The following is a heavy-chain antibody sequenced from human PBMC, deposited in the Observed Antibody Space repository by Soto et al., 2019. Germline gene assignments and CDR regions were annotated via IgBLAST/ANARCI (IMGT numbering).Heavy chain of an antibody. CDR1: GGSISSYY. V-gene: IGHV4-59*08. Sequence: SETLSLTCTVSGGSISSYYWSWIRQPPGKGLEWIGYIYYSGSTNYNPSLKSRVTISVDTSKNQFSLKLSSVTAADTAVYYCARHGAVAGRTDAFDIWGQGTMVTVSS. CDR3: ARHGAVAGRTDAFDI. CDR2: IYYSGST. J-gene: IGHJ3*02. D-gene: IGHD6-19*01.